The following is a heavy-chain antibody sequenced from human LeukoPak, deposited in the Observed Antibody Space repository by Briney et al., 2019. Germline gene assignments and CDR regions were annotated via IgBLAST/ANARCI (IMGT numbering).Heavy chain of an antibody. CDR1: GFTFSSYE. CDR2: ISGSGGST. CDR3: AKETHRITMVRGVSDY. J-gene: IGHJ4*02. D-gene: IGHD3-10*01. V-gene: IGHV3-23*01. Sequence: GGSLRLSCAASGFTFSSYEMNWVRQAPGKGLEWVSAISGSGGSTYYADSVKGRFTISRDNSKNTLYLQMNSLRAEDTAVYYCAKETHRITMVRGVSDYWGQGTLVTVSS.